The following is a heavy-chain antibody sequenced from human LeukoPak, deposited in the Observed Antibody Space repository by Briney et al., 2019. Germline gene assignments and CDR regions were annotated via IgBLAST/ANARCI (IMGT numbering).Heavy chain of an antibody. CDR3: ARMGWERQKLSNYYSYGMDV. Sequence: SETLSLTCAVSGGSISSSNWWSWVRQPPGKGLEWIGEIYHSGSTNYNPSLKSRVTISVDKSKNQFSLKLSSVTAADTAVYYCARMGWERQKLSNYYSYGMDVWGQGTTVTVSS. CDR2: IYHSGST. CDR1: GGSISSSNW. D-gene: IGHD1-26*01. V-gene: IGHV4-4*02. J-gene: IGHJ6*02.